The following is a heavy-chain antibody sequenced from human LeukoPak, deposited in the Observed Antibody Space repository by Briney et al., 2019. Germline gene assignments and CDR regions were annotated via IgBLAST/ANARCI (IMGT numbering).Heavy chain of an antibody. D-gene: IGHD2-2*02. Sequence: GGSLRLSCAAPGFTFGDYAMHWVRQAPGKGLEWVSLISANSDSKYYADSVKGRFTISRDNSKNSLYLQMSSLTTDDTALYYCAKERADIPCYYYGLDVWGQGTTVTVSS. CDR1: GFTFGDYA. V-gene: IGHV3-43*02. CDR2: ISANSDSK. CDR3: AKERADIPCYYYGLDV. J-gene: IGHJ6*02.